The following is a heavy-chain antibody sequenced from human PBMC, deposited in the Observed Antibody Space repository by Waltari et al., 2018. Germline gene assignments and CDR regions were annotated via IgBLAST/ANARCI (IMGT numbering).Heavy chain of an antibody. CDR3: ARDRATFGAMGWYFDY. Sequence: QLQLVQSGAEVKKPGASVRVSCKASGYTFTGHYLHWVRQAPGQGLEWMGWINPDSGATDSAQKFQGRVTMTRDTSHTTIYMELSSLRSDDTAVYYCARDRATFGAMGWYFDYWGQGTLVTVSS. V-gene: IGHV1-2*02. J-gene: IGHJ4*02. CDR1: GYTFTGHY. D-gene: IGHD3-3*01. CDR2: INPDSGAT.